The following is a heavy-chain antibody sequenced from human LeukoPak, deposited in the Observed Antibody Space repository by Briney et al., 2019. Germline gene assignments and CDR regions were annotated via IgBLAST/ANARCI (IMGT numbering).Heavy chain of an antibody. Sequence: SETLSLTCTVSGGSISSYYWSWIRQPPGKGLEWIGYIYYSGSTNYNPSLKSRVTISVDTSKNQFSLKLSSVTAADTAVYYCARIPNTHYYYMDVWGKGTTVTVSS. CDR2: IYYSGST. D-gene: IGHD2-2*01. CDR3: ARIPNTHYYYMDV. CDR1: GGSISSYY. J-gene: IGHJ6*03. V-gene: IGHV4-59*08.